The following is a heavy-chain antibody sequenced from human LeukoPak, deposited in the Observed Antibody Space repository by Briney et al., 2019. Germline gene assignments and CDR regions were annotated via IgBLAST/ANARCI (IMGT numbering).Heavy chain of an antibody. Sequence: VASVKVSCKASGYTFTGYYMHWVRQAPGQGLEWMGWINPNSGGTNYAQKFQGRVTMTRDTSISTAYMELSRLRSDDTAVYYCARDLKKLTRIAAAGQGGYWGQGTLVTVSS. CDR1: GYTFTGYY. V-gene: IGHV1-2*02. CDR3: ARDLKKLTRIAAAGQGGY. J-gene: IGHJ4*02. CDR2: INPNSGGT. D-gene: IGHD6-13*01.